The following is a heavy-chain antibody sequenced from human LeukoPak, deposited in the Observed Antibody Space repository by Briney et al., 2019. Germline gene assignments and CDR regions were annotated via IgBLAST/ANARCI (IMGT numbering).Heavy chain of an antibody. CDR3: AKTRPLDSSSWSHGDY. J-gene: IGHJ4*02. CDR1: GFTFSTSW. V-gene: IGHV3-23*01. D-gene: IGHD6-13*01. Sequence: GGSLRLSCAASGFTFSTSWMSWVRQVPGKGLEWVSAISISGTKTYYADSVKGRFTISRDNSKNTLYLQMNSLRVEDTAVYYCAKTRPLDSSSWSHGDYWGQGTLVTVSS. CDR2: ISISGTKT.